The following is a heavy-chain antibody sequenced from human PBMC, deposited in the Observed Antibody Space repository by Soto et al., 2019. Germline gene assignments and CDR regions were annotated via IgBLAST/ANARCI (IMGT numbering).Heavy chain of an antibody. Sequence: SETLSLTCAVYGGSFSGYYWSWIRQPPGKGLVWIGEINHSGSTNYNPSLKSRVTISVDTSKNQFSLKLSSVTAADTAVYYCARLGGYDYIWGSYRYTKFDPWGQGTLVTVSS. CDR3: ARLGGYDYIWGSYRYTKFDP. CDR2: INHSGST. CDR1: GGSFSGYY. V-gene: IGHV4-34*01. D-gene: IGHD3-16*02. J-gene: IGHJ5*02.